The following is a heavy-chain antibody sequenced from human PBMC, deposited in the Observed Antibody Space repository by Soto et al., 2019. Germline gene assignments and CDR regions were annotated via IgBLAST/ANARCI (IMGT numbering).Heavy chain of an antibody. Sequence: QVTLKESGPVLVKPTETLTLTCTVSGFSLSNARMGVSWIRQPPGKALEWLAHIFSNDEKSYSTSLKSRLTISKDTTKSQVVLIMTNSDPLDSATYYCARVFRYDLWSLRWFDPWGQGTLVTVSS. CDR3: ARVFRYDLWSLRWFDP. V-gene: IGHV2-26*02. D-gene: IGHD3-3*01. CDR1: GFSLSNARMG. J-gene: IGHJ5*02. CDR2: IFSNDEK.